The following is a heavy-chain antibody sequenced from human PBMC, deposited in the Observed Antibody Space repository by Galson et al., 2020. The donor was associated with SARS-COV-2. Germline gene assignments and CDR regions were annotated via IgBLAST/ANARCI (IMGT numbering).Heavy chain of an antibody. J-gene: IGHJ4*02. D-gene: IGHD6-13*01. CDR3: ARVAAAGIPVDH. Sequence: SETLSLTCTVSGYSISSGYYWGWIRQPPGKGLEWIGSIYHSGSTYYNPSLKSRVTISVDTSKNQFSLKLSSVTAAGTAVYYCARVAAAGIPVDHWGQGTLVTVSS. CDR1: GYSISSGYY. V-gene: IGHV4-38-2*02. CDR2: IYHSGST.